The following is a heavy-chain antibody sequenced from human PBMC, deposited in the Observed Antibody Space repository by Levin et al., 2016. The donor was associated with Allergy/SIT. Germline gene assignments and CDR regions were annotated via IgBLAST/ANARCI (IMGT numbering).Heavy chain of an antibody. CDR2: ISGSGGST. CDR3: AKSSGLKGYEGYYYYGMDV. Sequence: GESLKISCAASGFTFSNYAMTWVRQAPGKGLEWVSAISGSGGSTYYADSVKGRFTISRDNSKNTLYLQMNSLRAEDTAVYYCAKSSGLKGYEGYYYYGMDVWGQGTTVTVSS. J-gene: IGHJ6*02. CDR1: GFTFSNYA. V-gene: IGHV3-23*01. D-gene: IGHD5-12*01.